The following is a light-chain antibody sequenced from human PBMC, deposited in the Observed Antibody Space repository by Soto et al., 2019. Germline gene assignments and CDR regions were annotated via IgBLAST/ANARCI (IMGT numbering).Light chain of an antibody. J-gene: IGLJ1*01. CDR2: GNS. Sequence: QSVLTQPPSVSGAPGQTVTISCTGRSSNIGAGYDVHWYQQLPGTAPKLLIYGNSNRPSVVPDRFSGSKSGTSASLAITGLQAEDEADYYCQSFDVSVSDLYVFGTGTKVTVL. CDR1: SSNIGAGYD. V-gene: IGLV1-40*01. CDR3: QSFDVSVSDLYV.